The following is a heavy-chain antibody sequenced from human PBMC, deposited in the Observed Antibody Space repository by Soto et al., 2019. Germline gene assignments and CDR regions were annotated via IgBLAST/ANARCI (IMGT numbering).Heavy chain of an antibody. CDR1: EFAVLSYP. V-gene: IGHV3-30-3*01. CDR3: ARGAGDSSGYYPGYNGCDP. J-gene: IGHJ5*02. CDR2: ISYDGSNK. Sequence: ARCVRLCGAEAEFAVLSYPLNWVRPTNGKVLEWVAVISYDGSNKYYADSVKGRFTISRDNSKNTLYLQMNSLRAEDTAVYYCARGAGDSSGYYPGYNGCDPCGEGTLVTVSS. D-gene: IGHD3-22*01.